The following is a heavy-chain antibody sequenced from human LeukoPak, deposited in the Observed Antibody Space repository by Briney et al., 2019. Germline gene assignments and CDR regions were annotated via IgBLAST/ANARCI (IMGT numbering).Heavy chain of an antibody. CDR3: ARGYDYGDYGVVE. CDR2: IWYDGSNK. Sequence: PGGSLRLSCAASGFTFSSYNMNWVRQAPGKGLEWVAVIWYDGSNKYYSDSVRGRFTISRDNSKNTLYLQMNSLRAEDTAVYYCARGYDYGDYGVVEWGQGTLVTVSS. D-gene: IGHD4-17*01. V-gene: IGHV3-33*08. J-gene: IGHJ4*02. CDR1: GFTFSSYN.